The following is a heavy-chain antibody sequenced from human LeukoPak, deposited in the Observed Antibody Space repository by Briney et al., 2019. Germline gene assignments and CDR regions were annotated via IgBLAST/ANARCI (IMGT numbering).Heavy chain of an antibody. Sequence: SETLSLTCAVYGGSFSGYYWSWIRQPPGKGLEWIGEINHSGSTNYNPSLNSRITISMDTSKKQFSLRLASVTAADTAVYYCARRAVVPAAVSYFDNWGQGTLVTVSS. CDR2: INHSGST. V-gene: IGHV4-34*01. CDR3: ARRAVVPAAVSYFDN. CDR1: GGSFSGYY. J-gene: IGHJ4*02. D-gene: IGHD2-2*01.